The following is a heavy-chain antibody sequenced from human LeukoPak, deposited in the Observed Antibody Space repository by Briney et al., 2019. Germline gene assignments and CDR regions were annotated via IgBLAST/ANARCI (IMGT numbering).Heavy chain of an antibody. CDR1: GLTLSTYS. V-gene: IGHV3-21*01. D-gene: IGHD2-2*01. Sequence: GGSLRLSCAASGLTLSTYSMNWVRQAPGKGLEWVSYISTSSSYIYYADSVKGRFTVSRDNAKNSLYLQMNSLRAEDTAVYYCAKYGSCSSTSCYAYYYYYYMDVWGKGTTVTVSS. CDR3: AKYGSCSSTSCYAYYYYYYMDV. CDR2: ISTSSSYI. J-gene: IGHJ6*03.